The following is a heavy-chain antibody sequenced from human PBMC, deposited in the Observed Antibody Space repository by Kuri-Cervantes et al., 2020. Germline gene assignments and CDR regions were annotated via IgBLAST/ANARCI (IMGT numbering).Heavy chain of an antibody. V-gene: IGHV4-39*01. CDR1: GGSISSSSYY. CDR3: ARHEGMAYYFDY. CDR2: IYYSGST. J-gene: IGHJ4*02. Sequence: SETLSLTCTVSGGSISSSSYYWGWIRQPPGKGLEWIGSIYYSGSTYYNPSLESRVTISVDTSKNQFSLKLSSVTAADTAVYYCARHEGMAYYFDYWGQGTLVTVSS. D-gene: IGHD5-24*01.